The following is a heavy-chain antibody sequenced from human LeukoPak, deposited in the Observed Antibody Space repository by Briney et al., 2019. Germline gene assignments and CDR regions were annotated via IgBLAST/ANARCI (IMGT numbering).Heavy chain of an antibody. CDR1: GGSFSGYY. CDR3: AGTPNWFDP. CDR2: INHSGST. Sequence: SETLSLTCAVYGGSFSGYYWSWIRQPPGKGLEWIGEINHSGSTNYNPSLKSRVTISVDTSKNQFSLKLSSVTAADTAVYYCAGTPNWFDPWGQGTLVTVSS. V-gene: IGHV4-34*01. J-gene: IGHJ5*02. D-gene: IGHD2-15*01.